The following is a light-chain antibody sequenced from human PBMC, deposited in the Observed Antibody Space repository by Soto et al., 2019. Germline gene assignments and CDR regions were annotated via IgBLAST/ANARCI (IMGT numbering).Light chain of an antibody. Sequence: IQMTQSPSSLSASVGDRVSITCRASQHINSFLNWYQQKPGEAPKLLIYAASRLQDGVPSRFSGSGSGTDFTLTISSLQPEDFATYYCQQSYTTPRFTFGQGTQLEIK. CDR2: AAS. J-gene: IGKJ2*01. CDR3: QQSYTTPRFT. V-gene: IGKV1-39*01. CDR1: QHINSF.